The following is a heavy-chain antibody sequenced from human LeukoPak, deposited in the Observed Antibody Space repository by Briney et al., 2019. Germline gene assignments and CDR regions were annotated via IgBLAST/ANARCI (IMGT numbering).Heavy chain of an antibody. CDR2: IYPDDSDT. J-gene: IGHJ6*02. D-gene: IGHD3-10*01. V-gene: IGHV5-51*01. CDR3: ARGADGSGIYYNYYGMDA. Sequence: ESLKITCKGSGYSFGNRWIGWVRHMPGKGLEWMGIIYPDDSDTIYSPSFEGQVTISADKSISTAYLQWSSLKATDTAMYYCARGADGSGIYYNYYGMDAWGQGTTVTVSS. CDR1: GYSFGNRW.